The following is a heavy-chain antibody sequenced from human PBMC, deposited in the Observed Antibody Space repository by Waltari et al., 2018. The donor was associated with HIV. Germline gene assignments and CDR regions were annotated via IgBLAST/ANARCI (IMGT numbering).Heavy chain of an antibody. CDR1: GFNFRTFA. CDR3: AKSMRDLRPSAFDV. V-gene: IGHV3-23*01. Sequence: EVQLLESGGGQVQPGGSLRLSCATPGFNFRTFAMSWVRQAPGKGPEWVSALSGSGTTASYADYVKGRFTISRDFSNNTLFLQMNNLQAEDTAVYFCAKSMRDLRPSAFDVWGQGTVVAISS. J-gene: IGHJ3*01. CDR2: LSGSGTTA. D-gene: IGHD2-8*01.